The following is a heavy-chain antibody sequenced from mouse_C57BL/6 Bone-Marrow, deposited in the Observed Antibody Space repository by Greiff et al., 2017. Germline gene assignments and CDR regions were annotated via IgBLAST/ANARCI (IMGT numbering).Heavy chain of an antibody. CDR1: GFTFSSYT. J-gene: IGHJ4*01. Sequence: EVQLVESGGGLVKPGGSLKLSCAASGFTFSSYTMSWVRQTPEKRLEWVATISGGGGNTYYPDSVKGRFTISRDNAKNTLHLQMSSLRSEDTALYYCARHSVVAPYAMDYWGQGTSVTVSS. CDR3: ARHSVVAPYAMDY. V-gene: IGHV5-9*01. CDR2: ISGGGGNT. D-gene: IGHD1-1*01.